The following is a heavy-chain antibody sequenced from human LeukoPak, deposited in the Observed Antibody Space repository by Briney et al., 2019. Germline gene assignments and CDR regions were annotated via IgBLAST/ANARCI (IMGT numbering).Heavy chain of an antibody. CDR2: ISAYNGNT. J-gene: IGHJ4*02. D-gene: IGHD3-10*01. CDR3: ARDSITMVRGVIIPSFDY. CDR1: GYTFTSYG. Sequence: ASVKVSCKASGYTFTSYGISWVRQAPGQGLEWMGWISAYNGNTNYAQKLQGRVTMTTDTSTSTAYMELRSLRSDDTAVYYCARDSITMVRGVIIPSFDYWGQGTQATVSS. V-gene: IGHV1-18*01.